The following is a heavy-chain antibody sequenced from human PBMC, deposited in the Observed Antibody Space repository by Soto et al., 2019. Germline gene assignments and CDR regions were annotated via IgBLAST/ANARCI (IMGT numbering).Heavy chain of an antibody. CDR1: GGSFSGYY. CDR2: INHSGST. Sequence: SETLSLTCAVYGGSFSGYYWSWIRQPPGKGLEWIGEINHSGSTNYNPSLKSRVTISVDTSKNQFSLKLSSVTAADTAVYYCAKPGLWPAAMPDDAFYIRGQGTMVTVSS. CDR3: AKPGLWPAAMPDDAFYI. D-gene: IGHD2-2*01. V-gene: IGHV4-34*01. J-gene: IGHJ3*02.